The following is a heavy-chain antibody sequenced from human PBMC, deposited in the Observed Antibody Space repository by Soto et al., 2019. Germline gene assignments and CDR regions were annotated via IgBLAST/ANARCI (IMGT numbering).Heavy chain of an antibody. J-gene: IGHJ4*02. Sequence: EVQLVESGEGLVQSGGSLRLSCAASGFTFSTYAMHWVRQAPGKGLEYVSAISSNGGSTYYVDSVKGRFTISRDNSNNTLYLQMGSLRAEDMAVYYCARGPYYDAIHYFVYWGQGALVTVST. CDR3: ARGPYYDAIHYFVY. CDR2: ISSNGGST. D-gene: IGHD3-3*01. V-gene: IGHV3-64*02. CDR1: GFTFSTYA.